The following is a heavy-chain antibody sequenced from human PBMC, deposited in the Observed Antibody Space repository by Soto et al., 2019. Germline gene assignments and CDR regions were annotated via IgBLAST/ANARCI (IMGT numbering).Heavy chain of an antibody. CDR3: AREFNYRQFDY. CDR1: GLSIINNY. D-gene: IGHD4-4*01. V-gene: IGHV3-66*01. CDR2: LYTGGGGST. J-gene: IGHJ4*02. Sequence: EVQLVESGGGLVQPGGSLRLSCAASGLSIINNYMTWVRQAPGKGLEWVSVLYTGGGGSTYYADSVKGRFTISRDNSKNTLDLQMNSLGAEDTAVYYCAREFNYRQFDYWGQGALVTVSS.